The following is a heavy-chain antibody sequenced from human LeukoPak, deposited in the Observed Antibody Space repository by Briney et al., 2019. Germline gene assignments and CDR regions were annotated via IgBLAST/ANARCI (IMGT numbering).Heavy chain of an antibody. CDR3: AGVRGSGSYSGYNMDV. J-gene: IGHJ6*03. CDR2: IKQDGSEK. Sequence: PGGSLRLSCAASGFTFSSYWMSWVRQAPGKGLEWVASIKQDGSEKYYVDSVKGRFTISRDNAKNSLYLQMNNLRDEDTAVYYCAGVRGSGSYSGYNMDVWGKGTTVTISS. CDR1: GFTFSSYW. D-gene: IGHD3-10*01. V-gene: IGHV3-7*01.